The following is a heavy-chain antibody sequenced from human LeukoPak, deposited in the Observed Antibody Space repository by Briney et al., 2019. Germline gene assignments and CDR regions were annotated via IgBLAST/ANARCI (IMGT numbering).Heavy chain of an antibody. Sequence: SETLSLTCAVYGGSLSAYYWSWIRQPPGKGLEWIGEINHSGSTNYNPSLKSRVTIAVDTSKNQFSLKLRSVTAAGTARYYCTRGGVGAKGYMDVWGKGTTVTVSS. CDR1: GGSLSAYY. D-gene: IGHD1-26*01. V-gene: IGHV4-34*01. J-gene: IGHJ6*03. CDR3: TRGGVGAKGYMDV. CDR2: INHSGST.